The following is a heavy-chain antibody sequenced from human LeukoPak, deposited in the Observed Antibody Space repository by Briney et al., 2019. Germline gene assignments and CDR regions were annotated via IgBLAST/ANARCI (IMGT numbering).Heavy chain of an antibody. J-gene: IGHJ4*02. D-gene: IGHD3-10*01. CDR1: GYTFTGYY. Sequence: ASVKVSCKASGYTFTGYYMHWVRQAPGQGLEWMGWINPNSGGTNYAQKFQGRVTMTRDTSISTAYMELSRLRSDDTAVYYCARGTGSGSYYLSRWGQGTLVTVSS. CDR2: INPNSGGT. CDR3: ARGTGSGSYYLSR. V-gene: IGHV1-2*02.